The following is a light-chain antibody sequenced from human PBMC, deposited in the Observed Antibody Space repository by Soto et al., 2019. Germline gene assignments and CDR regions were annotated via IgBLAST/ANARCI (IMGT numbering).Light chain of an antibody. Sequence: QSALTQPASVSGSPGQSITVSCTGTSSDVSGYNYVSWYQQHPGKAPKLMIYEVSNRPSGVSNRFSGSKSGNTASLTISGLQAEDEADYYCSSYTSSSTFVFGTGTKLTV. J-gene: IGLJ1*01. V-gene: IGLV2-14*01. CDR2: EVS. CDR1: SSDVSGYNY. CDR3: SSYTSSSTFV.